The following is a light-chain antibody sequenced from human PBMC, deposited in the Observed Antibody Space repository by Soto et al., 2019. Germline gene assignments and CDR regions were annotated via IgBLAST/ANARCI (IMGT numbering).Light chain of an antibody. CDR3: NSYTSRYTFV. J-gene: IGLJ1*01. Sequence: LTQPASVSGSPGQSITISCTGTSSDVGGYNYVSWYQQHPGKAPKLMIYEVNNRPSEVSNRFSGSKSGNTASLTISGLQPEDEADYYCNSYTSRYTFVLGTGTKVTVL. CDR1: SSDVGGYNY. CDR2: EVN. V-gene: IGLV2-14*01.